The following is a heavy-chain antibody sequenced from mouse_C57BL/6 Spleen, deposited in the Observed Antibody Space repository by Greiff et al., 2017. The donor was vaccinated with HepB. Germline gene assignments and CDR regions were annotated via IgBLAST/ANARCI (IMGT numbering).Heavy chain of an antibody. CDR3: ARGSNYVFAY. Sequence: EVNVVESGGGLVKPGGSLKLSCAASGFTFSDYGMHWVRQAPEKGLEWVAYISSGSSTIYYADTVKGRFTISRDNAKNTLFLQMTSLRSEDTAMYYCARGSNYVFAYWGQGTLVTVSA. CDR2: ISSGSSTI. J-gene: IGHJ3*01. D-gene: IGHD2-5*01. CDR1: GFTFSDYG. V-gene: IGHV5-17*01.